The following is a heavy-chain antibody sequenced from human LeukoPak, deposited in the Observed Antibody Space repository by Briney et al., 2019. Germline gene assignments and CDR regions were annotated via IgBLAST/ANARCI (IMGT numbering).Heavy chain of an antibody. CDR3: ARDPLYQLPFDY. Sequence: ASVKVSCKASGYTFTGYYMHWVRQAPGQGLEWMGWINPNSGGTNYAQKFQGRVTMTRDTSIGTAYMELSRLRSDDTAVYYCARDPLYQLPFDYWGQGTLVTVSS. CDR2: INPNSGGT. D-gene: IGHD2-2*01. CDR1: GYTFTGYY. V-gene: IGHV1-2*02. J-gene: IGHJ4*02.